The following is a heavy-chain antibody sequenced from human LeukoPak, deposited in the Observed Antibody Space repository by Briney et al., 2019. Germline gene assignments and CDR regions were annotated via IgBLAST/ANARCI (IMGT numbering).Heavy chain of an antibody. D-gene: IGHD2-2*01. CDR3: XXDCSSTSCYGY. CDR1: GFTFSSYE. V-gene: IGHV3-48*03. Sequence: CXASGFTFSSYEMNWVRQAPGKGLEWVSYISSSGSTIYYADSVKGRFTISRDNSKNTLYLQMNSLRAEDTAVYNXXXDCSSTSCYGYWGQGTLVTVSS. CDR2: ISSSGSTI. J-gene: IGHJ4*02.